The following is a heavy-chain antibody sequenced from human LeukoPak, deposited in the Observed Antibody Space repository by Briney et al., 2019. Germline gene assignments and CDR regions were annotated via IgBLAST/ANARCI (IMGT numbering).Heavy chain of an antibody. J-gene: IGHJ6*03. Sequence: PSETLSLTCTDSGGSFSSYCWNWIRQPPGKGLEWIGYIYYSGSTNYNPSLKSRVAISVDTSKNQFSLKLSSVTAADTAVYYCARHFAFSYYYMDVWGKGTTVTVSS. CDR1: GGSFSSYC. CDR2: IYYSGST. V-gene: IGHV4-59*08. CDR3: ARHFAFSYYYMDV.